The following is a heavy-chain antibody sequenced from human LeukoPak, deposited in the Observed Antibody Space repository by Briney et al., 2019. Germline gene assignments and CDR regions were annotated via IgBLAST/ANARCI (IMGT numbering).Heavy chain of an antibody. J-gene: IGHJ5*02. Sequence: GESLKISFQGSGNSFANYWIGWVRPMPEKGLEWMGLIYFGDSNTIYSPSFQGQVTSSADKSISTAYLQWSSLKASDTAIYYGASAVHGTTWFAPWGQGTRVTASS. CDR1: GNSFANYW. CDR3: ASAVHGTTWFAP. V-gene: IGHV5-51*01. D-gene: IGHD1-1*01. CDR2: IYFGDSNT.